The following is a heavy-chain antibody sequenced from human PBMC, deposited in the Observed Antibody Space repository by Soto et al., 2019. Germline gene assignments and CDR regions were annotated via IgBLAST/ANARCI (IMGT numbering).Heavy chain of an antibody. V-gene: IGHV4-39*01. Sequence: SETLSLTCTVSGGSISSSSYYWGWIRQPPGKGLEWIGSIYDSGSNYYDPSLKSGLTISVDTTKNQFSLKLSSVTAADTAVYYCARRSSSRLSYYYYGMDVWGQGTTVTVSS. CDR3: ARRSSSRLSYYYYGMDV. CDR2: IYDSGSN. J-gene: IGHJ6*02. D-gene: IGHD6-13*01. CDR1: GGSISSSSYY.